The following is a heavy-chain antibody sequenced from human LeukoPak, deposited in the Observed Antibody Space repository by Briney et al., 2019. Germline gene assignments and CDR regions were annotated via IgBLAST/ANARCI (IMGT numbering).Heavy chain of an antibody. J-gene: IGHJ6*02. CDR2: IYPGDSDT. Sequence: GESLRISCKGSGYIFTDYWIGWVRQLPGKGLEWMGIIYPGDSDTRYSPSFQGQVTISADKSINTAHLQWSSLKASDTAMYYCARGAAGTTPDYYYFGLDVWGPGTTVRVSS. D-gene: IGHD1-7*01. CDR3: ARGAAGTTPDYYYFGLDV. V-gene: IGHV5-51*01. CDR1: GYIFTDYW.